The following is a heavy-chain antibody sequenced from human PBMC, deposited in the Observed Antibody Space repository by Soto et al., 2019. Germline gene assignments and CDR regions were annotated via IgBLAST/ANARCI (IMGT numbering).Heavy chain of an antibody. CDR2: AYWDDDN. CDR3: AHRRNIGDWNGGYFDY. CDR1: GFSLTTRPVG. J-gene: IGHJ4*02. D-gene: IGHD2-21*02. V-gene: IGHV2-5*02. Sequence: SGPTLVNPTQTLTLTCTFSGFSLTTRPVGVGWIRQSPGKALEWLAFAYWDDDNRYSPSLRSRLTVTKDTSKNQVVLTMTNMDPVDTVTYYCAHRRNIGDWNGGYFDYWGQGTLVTVSS.